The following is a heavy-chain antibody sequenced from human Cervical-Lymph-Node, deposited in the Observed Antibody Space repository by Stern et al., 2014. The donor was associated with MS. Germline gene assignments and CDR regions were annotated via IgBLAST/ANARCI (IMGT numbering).Heavy chain of an antibody. Sequence: QVTLRESGPAVVKPTQTLTLTCNFSGFSLSSAGMCVTWIRQPPGKALEWLALIDWTNDKYYNTSLKTRLTISKATPKTQVVLTMTNIDPMDTATYYCARMVGATGYYYDVDVWGQGTTVTVSS. V-gene: IGHV2-70*01. CDR3: ARMVGATGYYYDVDV. CDR1: GFSLSSAGMC. D-gene: IGHD1-26*01. J-gene: IGHJ6*02. CDR2: IDWTNDK.